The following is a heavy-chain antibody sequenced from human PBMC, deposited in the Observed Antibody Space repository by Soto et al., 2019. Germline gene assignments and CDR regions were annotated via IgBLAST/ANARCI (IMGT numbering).Heavy chain of an antibody. D-gene: IGHD4-17*01. CDR1: GYTFTSYD. CDR3: ARGAVDVLTTVTTWADY. CDR2: MNPNSGNT. J-gene: IGHJ4*02. Sequence: QVQLVQSGAEVKKPGASVKVSCKASGYTFTSYDINWVRQATGQGLEWMGWMNPNSGNTGYAQKFQGSVTMTRNTSISTAYMELSSLRSEDTAVYYCARGAVDVLTTVTTWADYWGQGTLVTVSS. V-gene: IGHV1-8*01.